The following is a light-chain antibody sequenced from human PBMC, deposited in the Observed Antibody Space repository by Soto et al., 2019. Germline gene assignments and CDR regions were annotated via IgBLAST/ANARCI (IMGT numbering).Light chain of an antibody. CDR2: EVS. Sequence: QSVLTQPASVSGSPGQSITISCTGTSSDVGGYNYVSWYQQHPGKAPKLMIYEVSNRPSGVSNRFSGSKSGNTASLTISGFQAEDEADYYCSSYTSSSTSVVFGGGTKLTVL. J-gene: IGLJ2*01. V-gene: IGLV2-14*01. CDR1: SSDVGGYNY. CDR3: SSYTSSSTSVV.